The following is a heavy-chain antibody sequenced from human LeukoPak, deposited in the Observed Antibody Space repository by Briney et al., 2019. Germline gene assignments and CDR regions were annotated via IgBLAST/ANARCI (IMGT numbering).Heavy chain of an antibody. CDR2: INHSGST. J-gene: IGHJ4*02. CDR1: GGSFSGYY. D-gene: IGHD6-19*01. Sequence: SETLSLTCAVYGGSFSGYYWSWIRQPPGKGMEWIGEINHSGSTNYNPSLKSRVTISVDTSKNQFSLKLSSVTAADTAVYYCARGRIAVAGAYYWGQGTLVTVSS. CDR3: ARGRIAVAGAYY. V-gene: IGHV4-34*01.